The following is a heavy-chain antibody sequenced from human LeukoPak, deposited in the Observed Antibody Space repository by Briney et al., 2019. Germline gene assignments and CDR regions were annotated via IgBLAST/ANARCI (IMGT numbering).Heavy chain of an antibody. CDR3: AGSLRSGKLFDY. CDR1: GASVNSVSYD. D-gene: IGHD3-10*01. J-gene: IGHJ4*02. CDR2: VYYSGST. V-gene: IGHV4-61*01. Sequence: PSETLSLTYTVSGASVNSVSYDWIWIRQPPGKGLEWIGYVYYSGSTNYNPSLKSRVTISLYTSKKQFSLKLSAVSYCDTDVYYCAGSLRSGKLFDYWGQGTLVTVSS.